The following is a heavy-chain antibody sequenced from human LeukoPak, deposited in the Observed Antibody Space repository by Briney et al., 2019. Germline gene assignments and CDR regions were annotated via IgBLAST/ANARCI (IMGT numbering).Heavy chain of an antibody. CDR3: ARHSGYDILTGYYPMFYYFDY. V-gene: IGHV4-59*08. J-gene: IGHJ4*02. Sequence: PSETLSLTCTVSSGSTSSSYYWSWIRQPPGKGLEWIGYIYYSGSTNYNPSLKSRVTISVDTSKNQFSLKLSSVTATDTAVYYCARHSGYDILTGYYPMFYYFDYWGQGTLVTVSS. CDR2: IYYSGST. CDR1: SGSTSSSYY. D-gene: IGHD3-9*01.